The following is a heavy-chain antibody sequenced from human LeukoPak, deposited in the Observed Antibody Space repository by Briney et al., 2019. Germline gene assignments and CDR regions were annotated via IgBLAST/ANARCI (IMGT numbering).Heavy chain of an antibody. V-gene: IGHV4-39*01. CDR1: DGSISSSTY. CDR3: ARHTDSSGYPRLLDY. CDR2: VPYSGTT. D-gene: IGHD3-22*01. J-gene: IGHJ4*02. Sequence: SETLSLTCTVSDGSISSSTYWGWIRQPPGKGLEWIGSVPYSGTTYYNPSLKSRVTISVDTSKNQFSLKLSSVTAADTAVYYCARHTDSSGYPRLLDYWGQGTLVTVSS.